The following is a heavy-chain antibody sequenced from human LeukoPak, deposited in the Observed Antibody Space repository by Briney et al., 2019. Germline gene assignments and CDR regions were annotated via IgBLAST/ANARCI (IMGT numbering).Heavy chain of an antibody. CDR2: ISSGSDYI. J-gene: IGHJ4*02. CDR3: ARVWQFDY. Sequence: GGSLRLSCAASEFTFSSYSMNWVRQAPGRGLEWVSSISSGSDYIYYAGSVQGRFTVSRDNAKNSLYLQMNSLRAEDTAVYYCARVWQFDYWGQGTLVTVSS. D-gene: IGHD3-10*01. V-gene: IGHV3-21*06. CDR1: EFTFSSYS.